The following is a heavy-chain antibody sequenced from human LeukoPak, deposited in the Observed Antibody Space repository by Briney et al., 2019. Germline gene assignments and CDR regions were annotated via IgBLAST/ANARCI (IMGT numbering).Heavy chain of an antibody. CDR3: ARARGALGYCSSTRCSTLGAFDI. J-gene: IGHJ3*02. D-gene: IGHD2-2*01. Sequence: SETLSLTCADYGGSFIGYYWSWIRQPPGERLEWSGEINHSGSTNYNPCLTSRVTISVATSKNQFSLKLSSETAADTALYYCARARGALGYCSSTRCSTLGAFDIWLQGTMTTVSS. CDR2: INHSGST. CDR1: GGSFIGYY. V-gene: IGHV4-34*01.